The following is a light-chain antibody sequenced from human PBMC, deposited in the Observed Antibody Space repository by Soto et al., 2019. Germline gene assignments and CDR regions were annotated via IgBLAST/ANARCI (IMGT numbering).Light chain of an antibody. CDR1: TGAVTSGHY. J-gene: IGLJ1*01. CDR2: DTS. Sequence: QAVVTQEPSLTVSPGRTVTLTCGSSTGAVTSGHYPYWFQQKPGQAPRTLIYDTSNKHSWTPARFSGSLLGGKAALTLSGAQPEDEAEYYCLLSYLRRRVFGTGTKLTVL. CDR3: LLSYLRRRV. V-gene: IGLV7-46*01.